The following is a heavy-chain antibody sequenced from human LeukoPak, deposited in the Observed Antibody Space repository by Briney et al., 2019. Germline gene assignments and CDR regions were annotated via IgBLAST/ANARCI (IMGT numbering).Heavy chain of an antibody. CDR2: INSDGTST. Sequence: GGSLRLSCAASGFTFSRYWMFWVRQAPGKGLVWVSRINSDGTSTNYADSVKGRFTISRDNSKDTLYLQMNSLRAEDTAVYYCAKRPSDYGDYVSYFDYWGQGTLVTVSS. D-gene: IGHD4-17*01. CDR3: AKRPSDYGDYVSYFDY. CDR1: GFTFSRYW. V-gene: IGHV3-74*01. J-gene: IGHJ4*02.